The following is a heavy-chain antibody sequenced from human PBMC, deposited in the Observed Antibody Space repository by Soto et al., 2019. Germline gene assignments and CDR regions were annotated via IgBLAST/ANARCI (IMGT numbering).Heavy chain of an antibody. J-gene: IGHJ4*02. Sequence: TGGSLRLSCAASGFTFSSYAIHWVRQAPGKGLEWVAVISYDGSNKYYADSVKGRFTFSRDNSKNTLYLQMNSLRAEDTAVYYCARDPPDIVATIIEYYFDYWGQGTLVTVSS. CDR1: GFTFSSYA. CDR2: ISYDGSNK. CDR3: ARDPPDIVATIIEYYFDY. D-gene: IGHD5-12*01. V-gene: IGHV3-30-3*01.